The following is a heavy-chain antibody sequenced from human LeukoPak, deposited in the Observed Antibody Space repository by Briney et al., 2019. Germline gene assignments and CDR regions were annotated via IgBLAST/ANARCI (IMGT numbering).Heavy chain of an antibody. CDR2: IYPGDSDA. J-gene: IGHJ4*02. Sequence: GESLKISCKASGYSFTSKWIGWMRQMPGKGLEWMGIIYPGDSDARYSPSFQGQVTISADKSFSSAYLQWSSLKASDTAMYYCARLTGYSYGYGDYWGQGTLVTVSS. CDR1: GYSFTSKW. D-gene: IGHD5-18*01. CDR3: ARLTGYSYGYGDY. V-gene: IGHV5-51*01.